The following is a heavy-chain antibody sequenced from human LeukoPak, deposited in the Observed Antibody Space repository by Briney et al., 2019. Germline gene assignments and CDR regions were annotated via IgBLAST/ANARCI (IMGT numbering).Heavy chain of an antibody. V-gene: IGHV1-18*01. D-gene: IGHD3-10*01. Sequence: ASVKVSCKASGYTFTSYGISWVRQAPGQGLEWMGWISAYNGNTNYAQKLQGRVIMTTDTSTSTAYMELRSLRSDDTAVYYCARDRGTERYYYGSGSYYNPNYFDYWGQGTLVTVSS. J-gene: IGHJ4*02. CDR2: ISAYNGNT. CDR3: ARDRGTERYYYGSGSYYNPNYFDY. CDR1: GYTFTSYG.